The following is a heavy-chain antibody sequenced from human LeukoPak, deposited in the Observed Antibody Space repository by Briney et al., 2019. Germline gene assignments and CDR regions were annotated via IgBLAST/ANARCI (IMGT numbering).Heavy chain of an antibody. Sequence: GASVKVSCKASGGTFSSYAISWVRQAPGQGLEWMGGIIPVFGTANYAQKFQGRVTITADESTSTAYMELSSLRSEDTAVYYCASERRHGKVVTMTKRPVCMDVWGQGTTVTVSS. D-gene: IGHD3-3*01. CDR3: ASERRHGKVVTMTKRPVCMDV. V-gene: IGHV1-69*13. J-gene: IGHJ6*02. CDR2: IIPVFGTA. CDR1: GGTFSSYA.